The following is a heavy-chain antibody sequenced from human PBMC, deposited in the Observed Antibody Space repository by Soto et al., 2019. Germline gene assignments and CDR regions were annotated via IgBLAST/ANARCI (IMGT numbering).Heavy chain of an antibody. V-gene: IGHV2-5*02. CDR3: AHSHSSSQCFDY. CDR2: IYWDDDK. D-gene: IGHD6-6*01. Sequence: QPLVKALEWLALIYWDDDKRYSPSLKSRLTITTDTSKNQVVLTMTNMDPVDTATYYCAHSHSSSQCFDYWGQGTLVTVSS. J-gene: IGHJ4*02.